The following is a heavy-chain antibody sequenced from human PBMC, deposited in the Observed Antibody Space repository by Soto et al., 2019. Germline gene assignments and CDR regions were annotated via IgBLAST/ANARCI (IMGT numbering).Heavy chain of an antibody. Sequence: QVQLVQSGAEVKKPGSSVKVSWKASGGTFSSYTISWVRQAPGQGLEWMGRIIPILGIANYAQKFQGRVTITADKSTSTAYMELSSLRSEDTAVYYCARDTADIPGTSIWGQGTMVTVSS. CDR2: IIPILGIA. V-gene: IGHV1-69*08. D-gene: IGHD2-15*01. J-gene: IGHJ3*02. CDR3: ARDTADIPGTSI. CDR1: GGTFSSYT.